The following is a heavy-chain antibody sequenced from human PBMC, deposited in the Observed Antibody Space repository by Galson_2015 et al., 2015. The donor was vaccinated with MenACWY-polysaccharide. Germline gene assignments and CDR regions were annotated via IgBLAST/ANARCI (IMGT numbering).Heavy chain of an antibody. CDR2: IKEDGSEK. D-gene: IGHD3-10*01. CDR3: ARDDRRVRGVFNWFDP. V-gene: IGHV3-7*01. J-gene: IGHJ5*02. Sequence: SLRLSCAASGFTFSNYWMSWVRQAPGKGLEWVANIKEDGSEKYYVDSVKGRFTISRDNAKNLLYLQMNSLRAEDTAVYYCARDDRRVRGVFNWFDPWGQGTLVTVSS. CDR1: GFTFSNYW.